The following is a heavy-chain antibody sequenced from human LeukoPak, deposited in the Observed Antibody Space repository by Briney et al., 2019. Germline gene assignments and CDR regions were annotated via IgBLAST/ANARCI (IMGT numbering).Heavy chain of an antibody. V-gene: IGHV4-34*01. D-gene: IGHD2-2*02. CDR2: INHSGST. Sequence: SETLSLTCAVYGGSLSGYYWSWIRQPPGKGLEWIGEINHSGSTNYNPSLKSRVTISVDTSKNQFSLKLSSVTAADTAVYYCAIRVPAAIMRYWGQGTLVTVSS. CDR1: GGSLSGYY. J-gene: IGHJ4*02. CDR3: AIRVPAAIMRY.